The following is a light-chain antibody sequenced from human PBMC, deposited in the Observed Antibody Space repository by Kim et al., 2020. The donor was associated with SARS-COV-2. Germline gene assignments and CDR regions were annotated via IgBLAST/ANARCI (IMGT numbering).Light chain of an antibody. V-gene: IGKV3-15*01. CDR1: QSVSSN. J-gene: IGKJ1*01. Sequence: SVSPGERATLSCRASQSVSSNLAWYQQKPGQAPRLLIYGASTRATGIQARFSGSGSGTEFTLTISNLQSEDVAVYYCQQYNDWWTFGQGTKVDIK. CDR2: GAS. CDR3: QQYNDWWT.